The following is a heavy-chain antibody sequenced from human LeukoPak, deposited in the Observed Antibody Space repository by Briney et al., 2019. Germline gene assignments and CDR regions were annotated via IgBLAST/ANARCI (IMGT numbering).Heavy chain of an antibody. CDR2: IIPILNVA. J-gene: IGHJ3*02. CDR1: GGSFNSYV. D-gene: IGHD3-22*01. CDR3: TREGVYSPDGSGYHRDAFDI. Sequence: SVKVSCKASGGSFNSYVITWVRQAPGQGLEWMGRIIPILNVANFAQKFQGRVTITADKSTNTAHMELSSLRSGDTAVYYCTREGVYSPDGSGYHRDAFDIWGQGTVVTVSS. V-gene: IGHV1-69*04.